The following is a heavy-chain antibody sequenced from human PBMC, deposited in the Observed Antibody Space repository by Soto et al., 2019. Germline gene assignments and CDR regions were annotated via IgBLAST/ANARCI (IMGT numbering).Heavy chain of an antibody. D-gene: IGHD6-13*01. J-gene: IGHJ4*02. CDR2: IIPILDTA. Sequence: QVQLVQSGAEVKKPGSSVKVSCKASGGTFSSYTISWVRQAPGQGLEWMGRIIPILDTANYAQKFQGRLTIPADKSTSTVYMELSSLRSDDTAVYYCARGSSTYDYWGQGTLVTVSS. CDR1: GGTFSSYT. CDR3: ARGSSTYDY. V-gene: IGHV1-69*08.